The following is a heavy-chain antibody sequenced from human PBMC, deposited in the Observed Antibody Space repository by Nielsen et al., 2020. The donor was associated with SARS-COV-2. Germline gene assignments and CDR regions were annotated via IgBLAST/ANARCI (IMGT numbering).Heavy chain of an antibody. J-gene: IGHJ5*02. CDR2: ISPSNGNT. Sequence: ASVKVSCKASGYTFTSNDITWVRQAPGQGLEWMGRISPSNGNTKYAQRFQGRVTMTTDTSTTTVYMELRSLTSDDTAVYYCARDRDWNYGGPNCFDPWGQGTLVTVSS. CDR1: GYTFTSND. D-gene: IGHD1-7*01. CDR3: ARDRDWNYGGPNCFDP. V-gene: IGHV1-18*04.